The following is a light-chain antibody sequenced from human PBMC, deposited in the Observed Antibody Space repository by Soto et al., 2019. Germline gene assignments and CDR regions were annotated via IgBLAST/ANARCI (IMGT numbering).Light chain of an antibody. CDR3: QQSFSNYLT. CDR1: QHIRGF. V-gene: IGKV1-39*01. Sequence: DILMTQSPSSLSASVGDRVTITCRASQHIRGFLYWYQQKPGKAPKLLIYGTSNLESGVRSRFGGRWSGTDFTLTISGLQPEDFATYYCQQSFSNYLTFGGGTTVDIK. CDR2: GTS. J-gene: IGKJ4*01.